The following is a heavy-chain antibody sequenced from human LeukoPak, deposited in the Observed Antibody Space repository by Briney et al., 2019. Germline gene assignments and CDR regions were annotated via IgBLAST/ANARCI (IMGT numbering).Heavy chain of an antibody. D-gene: IGHD3-9*01. Sequence: PGGSLRLSCAASGFTFSDYYMSWIRQAPGKGLEWVSYISSSGSTIYYADSVKGRFTISRDNAKNSLYLQMSSLRAEDTAVYYCARDGPTRLRYFDWSLRRAIDYWGQGTLVTVSS. V-gene: IGHV3-11*01. CDR1: GFTFSDYY. J-gene: IGHJ4*02. CDR2: ISSSGSTI. CDR3: ARDGPTRLRYFDWSLRRAIDY.